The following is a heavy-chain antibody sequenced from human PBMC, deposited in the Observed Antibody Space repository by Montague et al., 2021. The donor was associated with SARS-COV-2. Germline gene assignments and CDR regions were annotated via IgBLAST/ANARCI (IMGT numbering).Heavy chain of an antibody. CDR1: GFTFSSYS. CDR2: ISSSSYI. Sequence: SLRLSCAASGFTFSSYSMNWVRQAPGKGLEWVSPISSSSYIYYADSVKGRFTISRDNAKNSLYLQMNSLRAEDTAVYYCAGLNGVGYLYWYFDLWGRGTLVTVSS. V-gene: IGHV3-21*01. D-gene: IGHD2-8*01. CDR3: AGLNGVGYLYWYFDL. J-gene: IGHJ2*01.